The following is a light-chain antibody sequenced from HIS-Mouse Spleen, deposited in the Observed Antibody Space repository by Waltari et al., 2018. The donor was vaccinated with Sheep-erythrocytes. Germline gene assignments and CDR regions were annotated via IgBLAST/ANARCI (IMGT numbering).Light chain of an antibody. CDR1: SSDVVGYNY. CDR2: DVS. Sequence: QSALTQPRSVSGSPGQSVTISCTGTSSDVVGYNYVSYYQQHPGKAPKLMIYDVSTRPSGVPYRFSGSKSGNTASLTISGLQAEDEADYYCCSYAGSYNHVFATGTKVTVL. V-gene: IGLV2-11*01. J-gene: IGLJ1*01. CDR3: CSYAGSYNHV.